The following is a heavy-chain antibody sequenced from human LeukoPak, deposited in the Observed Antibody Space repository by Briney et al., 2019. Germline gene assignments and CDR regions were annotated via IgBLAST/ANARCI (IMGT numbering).Heavy chain of an antibody. D-gene: IGHD3-3*01. CDR3: ATDPLRYYDFWSGYYT. V-gene: IGHV1-69-2*01. J-gene: IGHJ5*02. CDR1: GYTFTDYY. Sequence: ASVKVSCKVSGYTFTDYYMHWVQQAPGKGLEWMGLVDPEDGETIYAEKFQGRVTITADTSTDTAYMELSSLRSEDTAVYYCATDPLRYYDFWSGYYTWGQGTLVTVSS. CDR2: VDPEDGET.